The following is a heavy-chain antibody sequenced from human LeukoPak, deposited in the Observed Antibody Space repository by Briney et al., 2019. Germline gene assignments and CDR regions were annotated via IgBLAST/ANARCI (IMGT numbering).Heavy chain of an antibody. CDR1: GFTFSSYN. D-gene: IGHD2-15*01. V-gene: IGHV3-21*01. J-gene: IGHJ3*02. Sequence: GGSLRLSCAASGFTFSSYNMNWVRQAPGKGLEWVSYISNSRTYIFYADSVKGRFTISRDNAKRSLYLQMNSLRAEDTAVYYCTSSGGSAGADAFDIWGQGTMVTVSS. CDR3: TSSGGSAGADAFDI. CDR2: ISNSRTYI.